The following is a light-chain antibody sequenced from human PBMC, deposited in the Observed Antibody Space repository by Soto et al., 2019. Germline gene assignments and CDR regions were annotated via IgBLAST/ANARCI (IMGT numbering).Light chain of an antibody. Sequence: QLVLTQSPSASASLGASVKLTCTLSSGHNSYAIAWHQQHPEKGPRYLMKLSSDGSHSKGDGIPDRFSGSSSGAERYLTISGLQSEDEADYYCQTWGTGIVVFGGGTKRTVL. V-gene: IGLV4-69*01. CDR2: LSSDGSH. CDR3: QTWGTGIVV. CDR1: SGHNSYA. J-gene: IGLJ2*01.